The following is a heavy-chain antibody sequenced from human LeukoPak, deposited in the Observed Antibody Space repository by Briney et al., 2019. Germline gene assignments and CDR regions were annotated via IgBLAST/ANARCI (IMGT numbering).Heavy chain of an antibody. CDR2: ISAYNGNT. D-gene: IGHD2-15*01. CDR3: AGSVTAFCSGGNCYSGVFDF. J-gene: IGHJ4*02. CDR1: GYIFTTYD. Sequence: ASVKVSCKTSGYIFTTYDINWVRQAPGQGLEWMGWISAYNGNTNYAQKLQGRVTMTTDTSTSTAYMELRSLRSDDTAMYYCAGSVTAFCSGGNCYSGVFDFWGQGTLVTVSS. V-gene: IGHV1-18*04.